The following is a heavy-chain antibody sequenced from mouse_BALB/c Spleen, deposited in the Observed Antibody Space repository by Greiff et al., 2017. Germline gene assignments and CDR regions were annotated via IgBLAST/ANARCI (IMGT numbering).Heavy chain of an antibody. CDR3: TNVVTPLSY. J-gene: IGHJ3*01. CDR2: IDPETGGT. D-gene: IGHD2-1*01. CDR1: GYTFTDYE. V-gene: IGHV1-15*01. Sequence: QVQLKQSGAELVRPGASVTLSCKASGYTFTDYEMHWVKQTPVHGLEWIGAIDPETGGTAYNQKFKGKATLTADKSSSTAYMELRSLTSEDSAVYYCTNVVTPLSYWGQGTLVTVSA.